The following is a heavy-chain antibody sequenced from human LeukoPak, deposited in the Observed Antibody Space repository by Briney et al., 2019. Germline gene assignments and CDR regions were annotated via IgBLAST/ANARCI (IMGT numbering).Heavy chain of an antibody. Sequence: SETLSLTCAVSGGSISSGSYYWSWIRQPAGKGLEWIGRIYTSGSTNYNPSLKSRVTISVDTSKNQFSLKLSSVTAADTAVYYCARGIRGVRGVIITVPFDYWGQGTLVTVSS. V-gene: IGHV4-61*02. J-gene: IGHJ4*02. D-gene: IGHD3-10*01. CDR1: GGSISSGSYY. CDR3: ARGIRGVRGVIITVPFDY. CDR2: IYTSGST.